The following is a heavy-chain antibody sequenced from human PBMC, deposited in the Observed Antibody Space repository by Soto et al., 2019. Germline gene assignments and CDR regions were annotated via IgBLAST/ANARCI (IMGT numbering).Heavy chain of an antibody. CDR3: AKNIVVVPAALNWFDP. J-gene: IGHJ5*02. Sequence: PVRSLRLSCTSSVFTFSSYAMSWVRKTPFKWLEWVSAISGSVGSTYYADSVKGRFTISRDNSKNTLYLQMNSLRAEDTAVYYCAKNIVVVPAALNWFDPWGQGTLVTVSS. V-gene: IGHV3-23*01. CDR2: ISGSVGST. D-gene: IGHD2-2*01. CDR1: VFTFSSYA.